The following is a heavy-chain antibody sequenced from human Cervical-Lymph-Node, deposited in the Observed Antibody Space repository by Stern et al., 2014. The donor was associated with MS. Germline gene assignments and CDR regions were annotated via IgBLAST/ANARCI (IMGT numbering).Heavy chain of an antibody. V-gene: IGHV1-69*09. CDR2: IIPILGLA. D-gene: IGHD2-15*01. J-gene: IGHJ5*02. Sequence: LQLVESGAEVKKPGSSMNVSCKTSGGTFTSSYAITWMRQAPGQRLEWMGRIIPILGLANYAQKIQVRVTITADTSTGTTYMELSRLRSEDTAVYYCARGVVSNRAAATLHNLFDPWGQGTLVTVSS. CDR1: GGTFTSSYA. CDR3: ARGVVSNRAAATLHNLFDP.